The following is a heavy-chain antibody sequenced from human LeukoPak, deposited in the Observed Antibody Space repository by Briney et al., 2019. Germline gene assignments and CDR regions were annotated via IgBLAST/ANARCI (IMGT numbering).Heavy chain of an antibody. V-gene: IGHV4-59*01. J-gene: IGHJ3*02. CDR1: GGSFSGYY. D-gene: IGHD1-1*01. CDR3: ARDLPWSRDLALDI. Sequence: PSETLSLTCAVYGGSFSGYYWSWIRQPPGKGLEWIGYIYYSGSTNYNPSLKSRVTISVDTSKNQFSLKLSSVTAADTAVYYCARDLPWSRDLALDIWGQGTMVTVSS. CDR2: IYYSGST.